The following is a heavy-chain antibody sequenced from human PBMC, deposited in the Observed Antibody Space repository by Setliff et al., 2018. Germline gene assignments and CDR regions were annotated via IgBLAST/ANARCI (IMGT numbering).Heavy chain of an antibody. CDR3: ASGLEFDY. Sequence: SETLSLTCTVSGGSFSGYYWSWIRQPPGKGLEWIGGIYNSGYTHYKPSLKSRATISVDTSKSQFSLNLSNVTAADTAVYYCASGLEFDYWGPGSLVTVSS. J-gene: IGHJ4*01. CDR1: GGSFSGYY. V-gene: IGHV4-4*08. CDR2: IYNSGYT. D-gene: IGHD1-1*01.